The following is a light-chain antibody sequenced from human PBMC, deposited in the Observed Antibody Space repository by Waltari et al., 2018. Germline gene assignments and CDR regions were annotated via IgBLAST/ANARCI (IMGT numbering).Light chain of an antibody. V-gene: IGLV1-44*01. CDR3: SVWDDSLSGPV. CDR2: DIA. J-gene: IGLJ2*01. CDR1: SSTVGRNS. Sequence: QSVVTQPPSASGAPGQRVTIPCFGSSSTVGRNSLKWYQQLPGTAPKVVMYDIARLPSGVPDRFSGSRSGTTASLTISGLQSEDEADYYCSVWDDSLSGPVFGGGTKLTVL.